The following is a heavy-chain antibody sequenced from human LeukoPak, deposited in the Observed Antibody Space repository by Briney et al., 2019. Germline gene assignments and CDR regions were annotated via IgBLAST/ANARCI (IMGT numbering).Heavy chain of an antibody. CDR2: INPNGGST. J-gene: IGHJ4*02. D-gene: IGHD5-24*01. V-gene: IGHV1-46*01. CDR3: ARDRDGYNDLDY. Sequence: ASVKVSCTASGYTFTRYYMHWVRQAPGQGLEWMGIINPNGGSTSYAQKFQGRVTMTRDTSTSTVYMELSSLRSEDAAVYYCARDRDGYNDLDYWGQGTLVTVSS. CDR1: GYTFTRYY.